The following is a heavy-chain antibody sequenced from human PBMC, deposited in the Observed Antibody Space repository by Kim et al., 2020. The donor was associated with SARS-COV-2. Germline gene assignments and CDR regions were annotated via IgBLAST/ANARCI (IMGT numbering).Heavy chain of an antibody. V-gene: IGHV4-39*01. CDR3: ARLSAHYGSGFVEY. CDR2: VYNDGTT. Sequence: SETLSLTCAVSGASISSAICYWGWIRQAPGRGREWIGSVYNDGTTFYTPSRKRRVSVALDTHKNQFSLNLDSVTAADTAVYYCARLSAHYGSGFVEYWGQGTVVIVSS. D-gene: IGHD3-10*01. CDR1: GASISSAICY. J-gene: IGHJ4*02.